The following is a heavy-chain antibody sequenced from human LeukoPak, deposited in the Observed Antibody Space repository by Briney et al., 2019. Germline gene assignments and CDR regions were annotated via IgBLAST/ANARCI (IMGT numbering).Heavy chain of an antibody. CDR3: AKDSSGYYAQDAFDI. D-gene: IGHD3-22*01. Sequence: GGSLRLSCAASGFTFSSYAMSWVRQAPGKGLEWVSAISGSGGSTYYADSVRGRFTISRDNSKNTLYLQMNSLRAEDTAVYYCAKDSSGYYAQDAFDIWGQGTTVTVSS. J-gene: IGHJ3*02. V-gene: IGHV3-23*01. CDR1: GFTFSSYA. CDR2: ISGSGGST.